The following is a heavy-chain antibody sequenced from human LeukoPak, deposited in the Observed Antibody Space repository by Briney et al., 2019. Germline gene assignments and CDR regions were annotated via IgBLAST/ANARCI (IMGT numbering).Heavy chain of an antibody. Sequence: TGGSLRLSCAASGLSFSTYSMNWVRQAPGKGLEWVSSISSSSIYRYYADSVKGRFTTSRDNAKKSVYLQMNSLRAEDTAVYYCARAYSERYGLGYYYMDVWGKGTTVTISS. CDR2: ISSSSIYR. V-gene: IGHV3-21*01. D-gene: IGHD1-26*01. CDR3: ARAYSERYGLGYYYMDV. CDR1: GLSFSTYS. J-gene: IGHJ6*03.